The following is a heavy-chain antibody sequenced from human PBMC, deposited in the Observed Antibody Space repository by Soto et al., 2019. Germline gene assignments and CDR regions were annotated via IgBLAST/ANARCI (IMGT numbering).Heavy chain of an antibody. J-gene: IGHJ5*02. CDR2: IYYSGST. CDR3: ARHGPGGTIFGVVNWFDP. V-gene: IGHV4-39*01. CDR1: GGSISSSSYY. Sequence: SETLSLTCTVSGGSISSSSYYWGWIRQPPGKGLEWIGSIYYSGSTYYNPSLKSRVTISVDTSKNQFSLKLSSVTAADTAVYYCARHGPGGTIFGVVNWFDPWGQGTLVTVSS. D-gene: IGHD3-3*01.